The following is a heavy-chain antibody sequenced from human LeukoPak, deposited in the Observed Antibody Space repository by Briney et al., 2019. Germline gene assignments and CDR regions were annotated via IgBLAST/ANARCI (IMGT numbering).Heavy chain of an antibody. CDR1: GGSISSYY. V-gene: IGHV4-4*07. Sequence: PSETLSLTCTVSGGSISSYYWSWIRQPAGKGLEWIGRIYTSGSTNYNPSLKSRVTMSVDTSENQFSLKLSSVTAADTAVYYCARGRDGYNYEYYFDYWGQGTLVTVSS. J-gene: IGHJ4*02. D-gene: IGHD5-24*01. CDR3: ARGRDGYNYEYYFDY. CDR2: IYTSGST.